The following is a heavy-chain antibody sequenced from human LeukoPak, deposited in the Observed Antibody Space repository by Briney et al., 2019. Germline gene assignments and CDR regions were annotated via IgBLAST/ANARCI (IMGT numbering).Heavy chain of an antibody. J-gene: IGHJ4*02. V-gene: IGHV3-23*01. CDR2: ISGSGGST. D-gene: IGHD3-3*01. Sequence: PGGSLRLSCAASGFTVSSNYMSWVRQAPGKGLEWVSAISGSGGSTYYADSVKGRFTISRDNSKNTLYLQMNSLRAEDTAVYYCAKDIAYYDFWSGYYPSSFDYWGQGTLVTVSS. CDR3: AKDIAYYDFWSGYYPSSFDY. CDR1: GFTVSSNY.